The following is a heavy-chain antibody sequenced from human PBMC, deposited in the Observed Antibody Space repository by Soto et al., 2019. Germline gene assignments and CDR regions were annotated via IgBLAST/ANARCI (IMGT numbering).Heavy chain of an antibody. V-gene: IGHV3-21*01. J-gene: IGHJ6*02. CDR2: ISSSSSYI. CDR1: GFTFSSYS. Sequence: GGSLRLSCAAAGFTFSSYSMNWVPQAPGQGLEWVSSISSSSSYIYYADSVKGRCTISRDYAKNSLYLQTNSLRAEDTAVYYCARVDCSGGSCYSLLAWYYYYGMDVWGQGTTVTVSS. CDR3: ARVDCSGGSCYSLLAWYYYYGMDV. D-gene: IGHD2-15*01.